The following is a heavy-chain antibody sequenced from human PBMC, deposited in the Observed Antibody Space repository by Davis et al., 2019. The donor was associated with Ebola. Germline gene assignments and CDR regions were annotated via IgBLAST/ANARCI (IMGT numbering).Heavy chain of an antibody. Sequence: AASVKVSCKASGYTFTSYAMHWVRQAPGQRLEWTGWINAGNGNTKYPQKFQGRVTITRDTSASTAYMELSSLRSEDTAVYYCARDRDSSPGDYWGQGTLVTVSS. CDR3: ARDRDSSPGDY. CDR1: GYTFTSYA. V-gene: IGHV1-3*01. D-gene: IGHD6-13*01. CDR2: INAGNGNT. J-gene: IGHJ4*02.